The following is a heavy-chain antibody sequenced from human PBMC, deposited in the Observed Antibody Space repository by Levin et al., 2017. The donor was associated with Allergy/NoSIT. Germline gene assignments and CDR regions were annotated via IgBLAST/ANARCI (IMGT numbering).Heavy chain of an antibody. V-gene: IGHV3-23*01. D-gene: IGHD4-17*01. CDR3: AKALYGDYGGYYFDY. CDR2: ISGSGGST. Sequence: GGSLRLSCAASGFTFSSYAMTWVRQAPGKGLEWVSAISGSGGSTFYADSVKGRFTISRDNSKNTLYLHMNSLRAEDTAVYYCAKALYGDYGGYYFDYWGQGTLVTVSS. CDR1: GFTFSSYA. J-gene: IGHJ4*02.